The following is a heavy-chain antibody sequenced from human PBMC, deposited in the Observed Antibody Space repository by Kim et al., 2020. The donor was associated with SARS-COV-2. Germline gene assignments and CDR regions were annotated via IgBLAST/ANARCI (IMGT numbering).Heavy chain of an antibody. CDR3: ARPSGGVLRFLEWLPPGIYGMDV. J-gene: IGHJ6*02. CDR2: ISSSSSYI. V-gene: IGHV3-21*01. D-gene: IGHD3-3*01. CDR1: GFTFSSYS. Sequence: GGSLRLSCAASGFTFSSYSMNWVRQAPGKGLEWVSSISSSSSYIYYADSVKGRFTISRDNAKNSLYLQMNSLRAEDTAVYYCARPSGGVLRFLEWLPPGIYGMDVWGQGTTVTVSS.